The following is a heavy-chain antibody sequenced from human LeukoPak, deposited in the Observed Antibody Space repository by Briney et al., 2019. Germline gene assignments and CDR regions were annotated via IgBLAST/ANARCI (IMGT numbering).Heavy chain of an antibody. CDR3: AREYCSGGSCYQGGYFAY. CDR2: INPSGGST. D-gene: IGHD2-15*01. V-gene: IGHV1-46*01. CDR1: GYTFTSYY. J-gene: IGHJ4*02. Sequence: ASVKVSCKASGYTFTSYYMHWVRQAPGQGLEWMGIINPSGGSTSYAQKFQGRVTMTRDTSTSTVYMELSSLSSEDTAVYYCAREYCSGGSCYQGGYFAYWGQGTLVTVSS.